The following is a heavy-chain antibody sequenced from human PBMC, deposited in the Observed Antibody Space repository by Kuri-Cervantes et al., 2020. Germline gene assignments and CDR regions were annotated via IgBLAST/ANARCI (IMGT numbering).Heavy chain of an antibody. CDR1: GYTFTSYD. J-gene: IGHJ4*02. CDR2: MNPNSGNT. Sequence: ASVKVSCKASGYTFTSYDISWVRQATGQGLEWMGWMNPNSGNTGYAQKFQGRVTMTRNTSISTAYMELSSLRSEDTAVYYCARADYGGNSLFFHFDYWGQGTLVTVSS. V-gene: IGHV1-8*02. CDR3: ARADYGGNSLFFHFDY. D-gene: IGHD4-23*01.